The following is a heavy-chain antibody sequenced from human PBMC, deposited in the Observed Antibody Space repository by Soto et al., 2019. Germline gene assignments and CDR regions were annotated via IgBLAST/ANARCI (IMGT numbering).Heavy chain of an antibody. CDR2: IGGSGDNT. D-gene: IGHD6-19*01. V-gene: IGHV3-23*01. Sequence: EVQLLESGGGLVQPGGSLRLSCEASGFTFNSYAMSWVRQAPGKGLEWVSAIGGSGDNTYHADSVKGRFTISRDNSKNMLFLQMNSLRAEETALYYCATDPSGWPLQAFDIWGLGTMVTVSS. J-gene: IGHJ3*02. CDR1: GFTFNSYA. CDR3: ATDPSGWPLQAFDI.